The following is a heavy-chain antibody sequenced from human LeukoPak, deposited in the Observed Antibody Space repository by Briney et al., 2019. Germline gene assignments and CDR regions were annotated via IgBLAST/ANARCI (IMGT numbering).Heavy chain of an antibody. Sequence: SETLSLTCAVYGGSFSGYYWSWIRQPPGKGLEWIGEINHSGSTNYNPSLKSRVTISVDTSKNQFSLKLSSVTAADTAVYYCAVQYYYYYYMDVWGKGTTVTISS. CDR3: AVQYYYYYYMDV. V-gene: IGHV4-34*01. CDR1: GGSFSGYY. CDR2: INHSGST. J-gene: IGHJ6*03.